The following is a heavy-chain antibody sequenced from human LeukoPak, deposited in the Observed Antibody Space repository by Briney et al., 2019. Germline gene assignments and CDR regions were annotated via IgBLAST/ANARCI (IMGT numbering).Heavy chain of an antibody. D-gene: IGHD2-15*01. Sequence: ASVKVSCKASGYTFTGYYMHWVRQAPGQGLGWMGWINPNSGGTNYAQKFQGRVTMTRDTSISTAYMELSRLRSDDTAVYYCARGPLAVAALPDLDYWGQGTLVTVSS. CDR2: INPNSGGT. CDR1: GYTFTGYY. J-gene: IGHJ4*02. V-gene: IGHV1-2*02. CDR3: ARGPLAVAALPDLDY.